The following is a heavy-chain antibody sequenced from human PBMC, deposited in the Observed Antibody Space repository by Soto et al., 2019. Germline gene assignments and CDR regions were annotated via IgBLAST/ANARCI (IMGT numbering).Heavy chain of an antibody. CDR2: ISYDGSNK. V-gene: IGHV3-30*18. CDR1: GFTFSSYG. Sequence: QVQLVESGGGVVQPGRSLRLSCAASGFTFSSYGMHWVRQAPGKGLEWVAVISYDGSNKYYADSVKGRFTISRDNSKNPRYLQMTSLRAEDRAVYYGAKGKVTRSYWYLVLWGVGTLVTVSS. D-gene: IGHD5-18*01. J-gene: IGHJ2*01. CDR3: AKGKVTRSYWYLVL.